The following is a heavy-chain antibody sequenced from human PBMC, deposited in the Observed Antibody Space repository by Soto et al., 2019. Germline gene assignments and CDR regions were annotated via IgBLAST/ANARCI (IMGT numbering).Heavy chain of an antibody. Sequence: EVQLVESGGGLVQPGGSLRLSCAASGFTFSLYSMSWVRQAPGKGLEWASYISRSSTGIHYADSVKGRFTISRDDATNTMHLQMNSLRDGDTAVYYCARAVTWGLDVWGQGTPVSISS. V-gene: IGHV3-48*02. J-gene: IGHJ6*02. D-gene: IGHD3-10*01. CDR2: ISRSSTGI. CDR1: GFTFSLYS. CDR3: ARAVTWGLDV.